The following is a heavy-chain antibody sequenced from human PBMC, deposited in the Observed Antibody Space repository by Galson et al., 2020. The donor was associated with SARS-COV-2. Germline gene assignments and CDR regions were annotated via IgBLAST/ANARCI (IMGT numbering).Heavy chain of an antibody. CDR1: GFTFSSYW. V-gene: IGHV3-74*01. D-gene: IGHD7-27*01. J-gene: IGHJ4*02. CDR3: ARGDMGNDYFDY. Sequence: ALHGESLKLSCAASGFTFSSYWIHWVRQAPGKGLAWVSRIYSAGSSTSHADFVKGRFTISGDNAKNTLYLQMNSLRAEDTAVYYCARGDMGNDYFDYWGQGTLVTVSS. CDR2: IYSAGSST.